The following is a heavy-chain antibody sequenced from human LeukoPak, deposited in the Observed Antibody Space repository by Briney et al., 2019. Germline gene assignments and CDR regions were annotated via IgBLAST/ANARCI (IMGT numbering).Heavy chain of an antibody. CDR1: GFTFSGSA. J-gene: IGHJ4*02. D-gene: IGHD3-9*01. CDR2: IRSKANSYAT. Sequence: GGCLRLSCAASGFTFSGSAMHWVRQASGKGLEWVGRIRSKANSYATAYAASVKGRFTISRDDSKNTAYLQMNSLKTEDTAVYYCTMYYDILTGYSTYYFDYWGQGTLVTVSS. CDR3: TMYYDILTGYSTYYFDY. V-gene: IGHV3-73*01.